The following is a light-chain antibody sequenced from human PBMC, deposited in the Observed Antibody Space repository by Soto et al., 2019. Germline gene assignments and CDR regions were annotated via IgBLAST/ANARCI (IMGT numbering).Light chain of an antibody. J-gene: IGKJ4*01. CDR3: RPYNNWPLT. Sequence: EIVMTQSPATLSVSPGDRATLSCRASQSVTSNLAWYQQKPGQAPRLLIYGASTRATGVPARFSGSRSGPEFTLTINSLQSEDFAIYYCRPYNNWPLTFGGGTKVDIK. CDR2: GAS. CDR1: QSVTSN. V-gene: IGKV3-15*01.